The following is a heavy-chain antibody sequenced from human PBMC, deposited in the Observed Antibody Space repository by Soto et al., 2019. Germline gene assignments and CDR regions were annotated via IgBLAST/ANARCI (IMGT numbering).Heavy chain of an antibody. V-gene: IGHV1-2*04. J-gene: IGHJ4*02. Sequence: SVKVSCKASGYTFTGYYMHWVRQAPGQGLEWMGWINPNSGGTNYAQKFQGWVTTTRDTSISTAYMELSRLRSDDTAVYYCARALRPDYDFWSGYYVLDYWGQGTLVTVSS. CDR3: ARALRPDYDFWSGYYVLDY. CDR1: GYTFTGYY. D-gene: IGHD3-3*01. CDR2: INPNSGGT.